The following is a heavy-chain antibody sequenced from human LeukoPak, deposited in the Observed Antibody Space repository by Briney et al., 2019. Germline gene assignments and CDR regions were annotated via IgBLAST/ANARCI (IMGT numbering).Heavy chain of an antibody. J-gene: IGHJ4*02. CDR3: ARVTHDRALDY. CDR2: IYYSGST. Sequence: SETLSLTCNVSGSSIRGYYWSWIRQPPGKGLEWIGYIYYSGSTNYNPSLKSRVTISVDTSKNQFSLKLSSVTAADTAVYYCARVTHDRALDYWGQGTLVTVSS. V-gene: IGHV4-59*01. CDR1: GSSIRGYY.